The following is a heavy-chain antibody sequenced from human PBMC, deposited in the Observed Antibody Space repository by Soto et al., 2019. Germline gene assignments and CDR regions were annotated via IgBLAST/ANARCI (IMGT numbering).Heavy chain of an antibody. CDR3: TSLYYGH. CDR1: EFTFANAW. V-gene: IGHV3-15*01. Sequence: EVQLVESGGHLVKPGGSLRLSCAASEFTFANAWISWVRQAPGKGLEWVGRIKSKADGGTTDYAAPVKGRFTISRDESQNTLYLQMNSLKAEDTAVYYCTSLYYGHWGQGTLVTVSS. J-gene: IGHJ4*02. CDR2: IKSKADGGTT. D-gene: IGHD4-17*01.